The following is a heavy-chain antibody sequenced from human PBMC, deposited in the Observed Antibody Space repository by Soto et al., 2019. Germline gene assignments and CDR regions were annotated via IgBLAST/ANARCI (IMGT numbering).Heavy chain of an antibody. D-gene: IGHD1-26*01. V-gene: IGHV4-38-2*02. CDR2: IYHGGST. Sequence: SETLSLTCTVSGGSISSGYYWGWIRQPPGKGLEWIGSIYHGGSTYYNPSLKSRVTISVDTSKNQFSLKLSSVTAADTAVYYCARGYTLDVWGQGTTVTVSS. J-gene: IGHJ6*02. CDR1: GGSISSGYY. CDR3: ARGYTLDV.